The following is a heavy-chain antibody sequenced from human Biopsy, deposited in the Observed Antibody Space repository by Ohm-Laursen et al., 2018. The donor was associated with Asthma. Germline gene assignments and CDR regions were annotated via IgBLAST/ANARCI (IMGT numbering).Heavy chain of an antibody. D-gene: IGHD5-12*01. CDR1: GYPFTDYY. J-gene: IGHJ6*02. Sequence: ASVKVSCKASGYPFTDYYVHWVRQAPGQGLEWMGWINPNSGGTNYAQKFQGWVTMTRDTSISTAYMELSRLSSEDTAVYYCARGYSGSDRIVFYYSGLEVWGQGTTVTVSS. CDR2: INPNSGGT. V-gene: IGHV1-2*04. CDR3: ARGYSGSDRIVFYYSGLEV.